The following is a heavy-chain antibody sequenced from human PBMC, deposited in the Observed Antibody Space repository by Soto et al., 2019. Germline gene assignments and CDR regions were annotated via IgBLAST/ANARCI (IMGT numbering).Heavy chain of an antibody. V-gene: IGHV1-18*04. CDR1: GYTFTSYG. CDR3: ARDRVVRGSFYYYYGMDV. Sequence: ASVKVSCKASGYTFTSYGISWVRQAPGQGLEWMGWISAYNGNTNYAQKLQGRVTMTTDTSTSTAYMELRSLRSDDTAVYYCARDRVVRGSFYYYYGMDVWGQGTTVTVSS. J-gene: IGHJ6*02. CDR2: ISAYNGNT. D-gene: IGHD3-10*01.